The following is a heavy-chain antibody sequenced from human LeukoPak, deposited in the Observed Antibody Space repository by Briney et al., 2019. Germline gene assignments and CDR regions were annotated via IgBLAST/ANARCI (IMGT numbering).Heavy chain of an antibody. CDR2: IYYSGNT. Sequence: SETLSLTCSVSGASIGSYYWIWIRQPPGKGPEWLGPIYYSGNTKHNSSLKSRVSILADTSNTQFSLRLSSVTAADTAVYYCAREGLTTIGVIDVWGKGTTVTVSS. CDR3: AREGLTTIGVIDV. J-gene: IGHJ6*03. D-gene: IGHD1-1*01. CDR1: GASIGSYY. V-gene: IGHV4-59*01.